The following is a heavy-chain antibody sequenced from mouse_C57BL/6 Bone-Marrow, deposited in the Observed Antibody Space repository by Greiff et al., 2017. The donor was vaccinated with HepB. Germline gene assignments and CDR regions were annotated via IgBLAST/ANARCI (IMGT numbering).Heavy chain of an antibody. J-gene: IGHJ1*03. D-gene: IGHD1-1*01. Sequence: QVQLKESGAELVKPGASVKISCKASGYAFSSYWMNWVKQRPGKGLEWIGQIYPGDGDTNYNGKFKGKATLTADKSSSTAYMQLSSLTSEDSAVYFCARSIITTVVDWYFDVWGTGTTVTVSS. CDR2: IYPGDGDT. V-gene: IGHV1-80*01. CDR1: GYAFSSYW. CDR3: ARSIITTVVDWYFDV.